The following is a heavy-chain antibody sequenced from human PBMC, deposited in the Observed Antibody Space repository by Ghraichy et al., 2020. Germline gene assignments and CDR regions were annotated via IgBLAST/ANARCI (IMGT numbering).Heavy chain of an antibody. D-gene: IGHD6-13*01. J-gene: IGHJ6*03. CDR1: GASISSHTYF. CDR3: ARDPADQQRAAAGLYMDV. Sequence: SETLSLTCTVSGASISSHTYFWSWIRQPAGKGLEWIGHVYTSGLTNYNPSLKSRVTMSMDTSKNAFSLKLSSVTAADTAVYYCARDPADQQRAAAGLYMDVWGEGTTVTVSS. CDR2: VYTSGLT. V-gene: IGHV4-61*09.